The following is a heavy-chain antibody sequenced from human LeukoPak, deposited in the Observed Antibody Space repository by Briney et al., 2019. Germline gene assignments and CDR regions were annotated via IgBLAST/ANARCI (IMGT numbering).Heavy chain of an antibody. CDR2: MSGGGGST. D-gene: IGHD3-22*01. CDR1: GFTFSSYA. J-gene: IGHJ4*02. CDR3: ATESYYYDSSAHPYFDY. V-gene: IGHV3-23*01. Sequence: RPGGSLRLSCAASGFTFSSYAMIWVRQAPGKGLEWVSGMSGGGGSTYYADSVKGRFTISRDNSKNTLYLRMNSLRAEDTAVYYCATESYYYDSSAHPYFDYWGQGTLVTVSS.